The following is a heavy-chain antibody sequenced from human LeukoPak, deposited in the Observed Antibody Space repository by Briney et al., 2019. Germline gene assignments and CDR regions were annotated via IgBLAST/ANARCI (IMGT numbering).Heavy chain of an antibody. CDR3: ARGDTSIKAFDI. CDR1: GYTFTSYY. CDR2: INPSGGRT. J-gene: IGHJ3*02. V-gene: IGHV1-46*01. D-gene: IGHD2-2*01. Sequence: ASVKVSCKASGYTFTSYYMHWVRQAPGQGLEWMGIINPSGGRTSYAQKFQGRVTMTRDMSTSTVYMELSSLRSEDTAVYYCARGDTSIKAFDIWGQGTMVTVSS.